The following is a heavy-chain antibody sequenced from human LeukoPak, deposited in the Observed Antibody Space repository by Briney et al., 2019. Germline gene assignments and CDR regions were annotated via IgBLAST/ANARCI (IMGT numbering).Heavy chain of an antibody. CDR2: IYHSGST. Sequence: SETLSLTCTVSGYSISSGYYWGWIRQPPGKGLEWIGSIYHSGSTYYNPSLKSRVTISVDTSKNQFSLKLTSVTAADTAVFYCARDQVAPAASFDYWGQGALVTVSS. CDR1: GYSISSGYY. J-gene: IGHJ4*02. CDR3: ARDQVAPAASFDY. D-gene: IGHD2-2*01. V-gene: IGHV4-38-2*02.